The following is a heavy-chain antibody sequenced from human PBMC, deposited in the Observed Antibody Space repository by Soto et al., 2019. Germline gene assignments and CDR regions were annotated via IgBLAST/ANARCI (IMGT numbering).Heavy chain of an antibody. D-gene: IGHD2-2*01. CDR3: AGRCDGTNCLAHFDY. Sequence: QVQLVQSGAEVKKPGSSVKVSCRASGGTFNNYVINWVRQAPGQGIDWMAGLIPIFGTPNYAQKFQGRVTITADKSTSTAYMELNSLRSEDTAVYYCAGRCDGTNCLAHFDYWGQGTLVTVSS. J-gene: IGHJ4*02. CDR2: LIPIFGTP. V-gene: IGHV1-69*06. CDR1: GGTFNNYV.